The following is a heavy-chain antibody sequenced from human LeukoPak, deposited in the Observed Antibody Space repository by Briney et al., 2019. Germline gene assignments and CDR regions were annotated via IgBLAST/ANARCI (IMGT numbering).Heavy chain of an antibody. Sequence: GGSLPLTLPASRFILSRSWMDWVRQAPWKGLVWVSRMNSDGSIKKYADSVEGRFTISRDNAKNTLYLQMNSLRGEDTAVYYCAKGSEYWGQGTLVTVSS. J-gene: IGHJ4*02. V-gene: IGHV3-74*01. CDR1: RFILSRSW. CDR3: AKGSEY. CDR2: MNSDGSIK.